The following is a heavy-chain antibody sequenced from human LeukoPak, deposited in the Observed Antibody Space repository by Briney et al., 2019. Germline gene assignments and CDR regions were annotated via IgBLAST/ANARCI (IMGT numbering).Heavy chain of an antibody. J-gene: IGHJ4*02. CDR1: GFTFTSSA. Sequence: SVTVSCKASGFTFTSSAVQWVRQARGQRLEWIGWIVVGSGNTNYAQKFQERVTITRDMSTSTAYMELSSLRSEDTAVYYCAAVGAVADSYYFDYWGQGTLVTVSS. V-gene: IGHV1-58*01. CDR2: IVVGSGNT. CDR3: AAVGAVADSYYFDY. D-gene: IGHD6-19*01.